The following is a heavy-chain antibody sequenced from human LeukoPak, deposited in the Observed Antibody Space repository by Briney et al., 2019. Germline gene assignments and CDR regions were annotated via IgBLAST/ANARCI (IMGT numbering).Heavy chain of an antibody. V-gene: IGHV4-59*01. CDR1: GGSISSYY. Sequence: SETLSLTCTVSGGSISSYYWSWIRQPPGKGLEWIGYIYYSGSTNYNPSLKSRVTISVDTSKNQFSLKLSSVTAADTAVYYCASISSSWYGDDYWGQGTLVTVSS. J-gene: IGHJ4*02. CDR3: ASISSSWYGDDY. D-gene: IGHD6-13*01. CDR2: IYYSGST.